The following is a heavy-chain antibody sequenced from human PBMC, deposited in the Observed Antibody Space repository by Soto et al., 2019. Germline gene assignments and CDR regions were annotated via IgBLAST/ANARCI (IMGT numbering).Heavy chain of an antibody. J-gene: IGHJ4*02. CDR1: GGPFSSYA. D-gene: IGHD5-12*01. CDR3: ASAGYAFDY. CDR2: IIPIFGTA. V-gene: IGHV1-69*01. Sequence: QVQLVQSGAAVKKPGSSVKVSCKASGGPFSSYAISWVRQAPGQGLAWMGGIIPIFGTANYAQKFQGRVTITADESTSTAYMELSSLRSEDTAVYYCASAGYAFDYWGQGTLVTVSS.